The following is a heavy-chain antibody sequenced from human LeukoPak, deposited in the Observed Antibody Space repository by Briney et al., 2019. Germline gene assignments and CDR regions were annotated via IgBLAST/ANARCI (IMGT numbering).Heavy chain of an antibody. D-gene: IGHD6-19*01. J-gene: IGHJ6*03. CDR2: IYYSGST. V-gene: IGHV4-39*01. CDR1: GGSISSSSYY. CDR3: ARTSAVDYYYYYMDV. Sequence: PSETLSLTCTVSGGSISSSSYYWGWIRQPPGKGLEWIGSIYYSGSTYYNPSLKSRVTISVDTSKNQFSLKLSSVTAADTAVYYCARTSAVDYYYYYMDVWGKGTTVTVSS.